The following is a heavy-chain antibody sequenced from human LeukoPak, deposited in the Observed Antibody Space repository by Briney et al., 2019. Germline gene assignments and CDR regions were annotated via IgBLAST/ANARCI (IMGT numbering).Heavy chain of an antibody. CDR1: GGSMSDYY. Sequence: SETLSLTCTVSGGSMSDYYWSWIRQSPVRGLEWIGYLYYSGNTNYNPSLKSRPTISRDVAKNQFSLKLSSVTSADTAVYYCARGEYEDLVDNWGQGTLVTVSS. CDR3: ARGEYEDLVDN. CDR2: LYYSGNT. J-gene: IGHJ4*02. D-gene: IGHD1-26*01. V-gene: IGHV4-59*01.